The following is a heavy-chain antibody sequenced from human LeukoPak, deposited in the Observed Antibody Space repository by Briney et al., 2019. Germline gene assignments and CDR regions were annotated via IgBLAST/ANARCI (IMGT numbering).Heavy chain of an antibody. V-gene: IGHV3-23*01. CDR3: AKDRVTVTTGLDY. Sequence: PGGSLRLSCAASGFTFSTYAMSWVRQAPGKGLEWVSAITGSGGRTHYADSVKGRFTISRDNSKNTLNLQMNSLSAEDTAVYYCAKDRVTVTTGLDYWGQGTLVTVSS. CDR1: GFTFSTYA. J-gene: IGHJ4*02. CDR2: ITGSGGRT. D-gene: IGHD4-17*01.